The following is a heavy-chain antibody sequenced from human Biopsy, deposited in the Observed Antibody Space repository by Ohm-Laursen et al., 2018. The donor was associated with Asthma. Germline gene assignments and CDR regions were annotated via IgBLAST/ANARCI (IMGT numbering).Heavy chain of an antibody. J-gene: IGHJ4*01. CDR2: INTNSGTP. CDR1: GYTFNSVA. D-gene: IGHD5-12*01. Sequence: ASVTVSRKASGYTFNSVAVMWVRQAPGQGLEWMGWINTNSGTPTYVQGFSGRFVFSLDPSVTTAYLQIDSLRSEDTGVYYCTRAGSTFVADYWGQGTLVTVSS. CDR3: TRAGSTFVADY. V-gene: IGHV7-4-1*01.